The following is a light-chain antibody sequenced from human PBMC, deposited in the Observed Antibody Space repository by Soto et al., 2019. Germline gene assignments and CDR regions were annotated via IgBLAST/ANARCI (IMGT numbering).Light chain of an antibody. CDR1: QSVSSSY. CDR2: GAS. V-gene: IGKV3-20*01. J-gene: IGKJ1*01. CDR3: QQYGSSPRT. Sequence: EIVLTQSPGTLSLSPGQRATLSCRASQSVSSSYLAWYQQKTGQAPRLVIYGASSRATGIPDRFSGSGSGTDFTLTVSRLEPEDFAVYYCQQYGSSPRTFGQGTKVDIK.